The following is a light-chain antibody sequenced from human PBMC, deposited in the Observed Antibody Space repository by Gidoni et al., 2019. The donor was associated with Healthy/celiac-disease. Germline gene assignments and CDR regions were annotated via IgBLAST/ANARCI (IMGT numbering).Light chain of an antibody. J-gene: IGLJ2*01. CDR2: GKN. CDR3: NSRDSSSVV. CDR1: SLRSYY. Sequence: SSELTQDPAVSVALGQTVRITCQGDSLRSYYASWYQQKPGPAPVLVIYGKNNRPSGIPDRFSGSSSGNTASLTITGAQAEDEADYYCNSRDSSSVVFGGGTKLTVL. V-gene: IGLV3-19*01.